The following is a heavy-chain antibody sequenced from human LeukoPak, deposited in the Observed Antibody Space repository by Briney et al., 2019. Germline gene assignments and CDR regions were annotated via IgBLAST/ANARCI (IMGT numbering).Heavy chain of an antibody. CDR1: GGSISSSSYY. J-gene: IGHJ5*02. V-gene: IGHV4-39*01. Sequence: SETLSLTCTVSGGSISSSSYYWGWIRQPPGKGLEWIRSIYYSGSTYYNPSLKSRVTISVDTSKNQFSLKLSSVTAADTAVYYCAALLVGATRGNWFDPWGQGTLVTVSS. CDR2: IYYSGST. CDR3: AALLVGATRGNWFDP. D-gene: IGHD1-26*01.